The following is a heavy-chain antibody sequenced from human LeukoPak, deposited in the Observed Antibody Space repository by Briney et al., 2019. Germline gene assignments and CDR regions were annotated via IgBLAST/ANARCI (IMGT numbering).Heavy chain of an antibody. J-gene: IGHJ4*02. D-gene: IGHD6-19*01. CDR3: AREQQGSGWLIFDY. V-gene: IGHV4-59*01. CDR2: IYYSGST. Sequence: SETLSLTCTVSGGSISSYYWSWIRQPPGKGLEWIGYIYYSGSTNYNPSLKSRVTISVDTSKNQFSLKLSSVTAADADVYYCAREQQGSGWLIFDYWGQGTLVTVSS. CDR1: GGSISSYY.